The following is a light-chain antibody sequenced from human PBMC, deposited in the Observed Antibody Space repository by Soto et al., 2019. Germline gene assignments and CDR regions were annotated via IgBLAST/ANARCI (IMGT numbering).Light chain of an antibody. J-gene: IGKJ5*01. V-gene: IGKV3-11*01. CDR1: QSVSSY. CDR3: QQRSNWPPIT. Sequence: EILFAQVSTPLILSPRERATLSCRASQSVSSYLAWYQQKPGQAPTLLLYDASTRATGIPARFSGSGSGTDFTLTISRLEPEDFAVYYCQQRSNWPPITFGQGTRLEIK. CDR2: DAS.